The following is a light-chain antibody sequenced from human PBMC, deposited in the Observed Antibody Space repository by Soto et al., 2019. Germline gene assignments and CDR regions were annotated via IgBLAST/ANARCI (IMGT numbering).Light chain of an antibody. CDR3: QQYSTSPGT. CDR2: GAS. Sequence: LTQSPGPLSLSPGERATLSCRATQSVSSSYLAWYQQKLGQAPRLLIYGASNRATGIPDRFSGSRSGTDFTLTISRLEPEDFAVYYCQQYSTSPGTFGQGTKVDIK. J-gene: IGKJ1*01. V-gene: IGKV3-20*01. CDR1: QSVSSSY.